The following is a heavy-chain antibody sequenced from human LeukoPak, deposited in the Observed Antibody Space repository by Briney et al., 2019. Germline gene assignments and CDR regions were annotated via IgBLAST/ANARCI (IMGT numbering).Heavy chain of an antibody. J-gene: IGHJ3*02. CDR1: GFTFSSSV. CDR2: THYDGSKR. Sequence: SGGSLRLSCAASGFTFSSSVMHWVRQSPGKGLEWVAFTHYDGSKRYADSVKGRFTISRDNSKNTLYLQMNSLRTEDTAVYNCAGEVEDAFDIWGQGTMVTVSS. V-gene: IGHV3-30*02. CDR3: AGEVEDAFDI.